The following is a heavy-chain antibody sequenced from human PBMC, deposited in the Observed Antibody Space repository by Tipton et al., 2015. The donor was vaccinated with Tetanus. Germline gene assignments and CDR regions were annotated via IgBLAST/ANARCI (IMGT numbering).Heavy chain of an antibody. D-gene: IGHD3-3*01. CDR1: GYSFGIYW. Sequence: QSGAEVKKPGESLKISCKGSGYSFGIYWLAWVRQMPGKGLEWMGIIYPGDSDTRYSPSFQGQVTMSVDRSTATAYLQWGSLKASDTAIYYCARHFGEMLYAPFRFDPWGQGTLVTVS. J-gene: IGHJ5*02. CDR2: IYPGDSDT. CDR3: ARHFGEMLYAPFRFDP. V-gene: IGHV5-51*01.